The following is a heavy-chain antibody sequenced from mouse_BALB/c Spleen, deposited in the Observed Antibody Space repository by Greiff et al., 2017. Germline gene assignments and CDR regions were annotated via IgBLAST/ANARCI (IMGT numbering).Heavy chain of an antibody. CDR3: ARDRPYYYGSSYAMDY. D-gene: IGHD1-1*01. CDR1: GFSLTSYG. Sequence: VKLMESGPGLVAPSQSLSITCTVSGFSLTSYGVHWVRQPPGKGLEWLGVIWAGGSTNYNSALMSRLSISKDNSKSQVFLKMNSLQTDDTAMYYCARDRPYYYGSSYAMDYWGQGTSVTVSS. V-gene: IGHV2-9*02. J-gene: IGHJ4*01. CDR2: IWAGGST.